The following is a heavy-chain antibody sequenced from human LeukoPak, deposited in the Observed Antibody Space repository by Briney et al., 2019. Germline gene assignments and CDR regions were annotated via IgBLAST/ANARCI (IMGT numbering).Heavy chain of an antibody. D-gene: IGHD2-2*01. CDR3: AKGPLRGTAAAIDY. CDR2: ISYDGRNK. Sequence: GGSLRLSCAASGFTFNNYGMHWVRQAPGKGLEWVAVISYDGRNKHYADSVKGRFTISRDISTDTLWLQMDSLRTEDTAVYYCAKGPLRGTAAAIDYWGQGTLVTVSS. V-gene: IGHV3-30*18. CDR1: GFTFNNYG. J-gene: IGHJ4*02.